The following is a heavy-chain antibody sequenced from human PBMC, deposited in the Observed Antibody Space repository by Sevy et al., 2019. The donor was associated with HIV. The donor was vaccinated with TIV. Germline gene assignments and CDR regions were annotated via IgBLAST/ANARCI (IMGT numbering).Heavy chain of an antibody. D-gene: IGHD4-4*01. Sequence: GGSLRLSCAVSGFAVSDNCMSWVRQSPGKGLEWVSVIFSGGRTSYADSVKGRFTVSRDGSKNTLYLQMDNLRAEDTDIYYCARDRVVHNDYIFVAYYYGMDVWGQVTTVTVSS. V-gene: IGHV3-53*01. J-gene: IGHJ6*02. CDR1: GFAVSDNC. CDR2: IFSGGRT. CDR3: ARDRVVHNDYIFVAYYYGMDV.